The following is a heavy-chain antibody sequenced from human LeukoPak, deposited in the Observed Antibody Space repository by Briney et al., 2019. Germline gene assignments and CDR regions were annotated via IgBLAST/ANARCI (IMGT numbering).Heavy chain of an antibody. CDR2: ISSSSSYI. J-gene: IGHJ4*02. Sequence: KSGGSLRLSCAASGFTFSSYAMTWVRQAPGKGLEWVSSISSSSSYIYYADSVKGRFTISRDNAKNSLYLQMNSLRAEDTAVYYCARDRRGIAVAGTDYWGQGTLVTVSS. V-gene: IGHV3-21*01. CDR1: GFTFSSYA. D-gene: IGHD6-19*01. CDR3: ARDRRGIAVAGTDY.